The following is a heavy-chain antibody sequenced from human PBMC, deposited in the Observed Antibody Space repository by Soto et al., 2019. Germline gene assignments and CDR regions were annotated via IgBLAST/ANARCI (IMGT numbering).Heavy chain of an antibody. D-gene: IGHD3-22*01. V-gene: IGHV3-9*01. Sequence: EVQLMESGGGLVQPGRSLRLSCAASGFTFDDYAMHWVRQAPGKGLEWVSGISWNSGSIGYADSVKGRFTISRDNAKNSLYLQMNSLRAEDTALYYCAKDGSGYREEYFQHWGQGTLVTVSS. CDR1: GFTFDDYA. J-gene: IGHJ1*01. CDR2: ISWNSGSI. CDR3: AKDGSGYREEYFQH.